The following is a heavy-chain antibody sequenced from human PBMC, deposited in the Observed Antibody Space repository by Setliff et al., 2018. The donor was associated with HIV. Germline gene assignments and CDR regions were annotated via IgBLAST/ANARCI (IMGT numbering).Heavy chain of an antibody. Sequence: GGSLRLSCAASGFTFSRYAMTWVRQAPGKGLEWVSAISGSGIGSYYPDSVKGRFTISRDNSKNTLFLQMNSLRAEDTAVYYCAKGRRYYYGSGSYAAETWGQGTLVTVSS. D-gene: IGHD3-10*01. J-gene: IGHJ5*02. CDR3: AKGRRYYYGSGSYAAET. V-gene: IGHV3-23*01. CDR1: GFTFSRYA. CDR2: ISGSGIGS.